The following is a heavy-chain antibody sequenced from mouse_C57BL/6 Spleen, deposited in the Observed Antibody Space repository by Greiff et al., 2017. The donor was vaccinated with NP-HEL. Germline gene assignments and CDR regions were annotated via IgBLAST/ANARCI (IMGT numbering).Heavy chain of an antibody. CDR2: ISYDGSN. V-gene: IGHV3-6*01. CDR1: GYSITSGYY. CDR3: ARDYGSSYEYFDV. J-gene: IGHJ1*03. D-gene: IGHD1-1*01. Sequence: QESGPGLVKPSQSLSLTCSVTGYSITSGYYWNWIRQFPGNKLEWMGYISYDGSNNYNPSLKNRISITRDTSKNQFFLKLNSVTTEDTATYYCARDYGSSYEYFDVWGTGTTVTVSS.